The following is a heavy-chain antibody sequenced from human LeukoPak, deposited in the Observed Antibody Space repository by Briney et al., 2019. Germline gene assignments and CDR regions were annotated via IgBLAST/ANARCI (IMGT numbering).Heavy chain of an antibody. J-gene: IGHJ4*02. Sequence: PSETLSLTCAVYGGSFSGYYWSWIRQPPGKGLEWIGEINHSGSTNYIPSLKSRVTISVDTSKNQFSLKLSSVTAADTAVYYCARGPAAAGPSDYWGQGTLVTVSS. D-gene: IGHD6-13*01. CDR3: ARGPAAAGPSDY. CDR2: INHSGST. CDR1: GGSFSGYY. V-gene: IGHV4-34*01.